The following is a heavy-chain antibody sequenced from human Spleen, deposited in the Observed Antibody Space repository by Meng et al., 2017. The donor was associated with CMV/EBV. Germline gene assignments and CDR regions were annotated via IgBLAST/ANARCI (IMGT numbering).Heavy chain of an antibody. D-gene: IGHD3-16*02. V-gene: IGHV3-21*01. CDR1: GLTFSSCW. CDR3: AGCSLGDLALDFVS. J-gene: IGHJ4*02. Sequence: AYGLTFSSCWMSWVRQATGKGLEWVSSISSSSSFIYYADSVRGRFTISRDNAKNSLYLQMNNLRAEDTAVYYCAGCSLGDLALDFVSWGQGTLVTVSS. CDR2: ISSSSSFI.